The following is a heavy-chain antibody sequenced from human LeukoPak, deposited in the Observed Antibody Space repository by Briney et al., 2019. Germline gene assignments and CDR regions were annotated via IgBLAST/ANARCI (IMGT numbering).Heavy chain of an antibody. J-gene: IGHJ4*02. Sequence: SETLSLTCAVYGGSFSGYYWSWIRQPPGKGLEWIGEINHSGSTNYNPSLKSRVTISVDTSKNQFSLKLSSVTAADTAVYYCARAERRTYYFDYWGQGTLVTVSS. CDR1: GGSFSGYY. D-gene: IGHD1-26*01. V-gene: IGHV4-34*01. CDR3: ARAERRTYYFDY. CDR2: INHSGST.